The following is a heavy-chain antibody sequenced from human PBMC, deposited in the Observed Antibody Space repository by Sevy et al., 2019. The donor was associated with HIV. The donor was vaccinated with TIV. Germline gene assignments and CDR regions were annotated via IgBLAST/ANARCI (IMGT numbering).Heavy chain of an antibody. CDR3: ARDHGHGGWLVDY. Sequence: SETLSLTCTVSGGSVSSGSYYWTGIRQPPGKGLEWIGYIYKSGRTNYNPSLKSRVTISVDTSKNQFSLKLSSVTAADTAVYYCARDHGHGGWLVDYWGQGTLVTVSS. D-gene: IGHD6-19*01. J-gene: IGHJ4*02. V-gene: IGHV4-61*01. CDR1: GGSVSSGSYY. CDR2: IYKSGRT.